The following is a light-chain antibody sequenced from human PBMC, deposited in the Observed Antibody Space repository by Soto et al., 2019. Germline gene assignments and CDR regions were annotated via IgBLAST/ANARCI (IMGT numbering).Light chain of an antibody. Sequence: EIVMTQSPATRSVSPGERATLSCRASQSVSSNLAWYQQKPGQAPRLLIYGASTRATGIPARFSGSGSGTEFTLTISSLQSEDFAVYYCQQYNNWPPEYTFGQGTKLEIK. CDR2: GAS. J-gene: IGKJ2*01. CDR1: QSVSSN. CDR3: QQYNNWPPEYT. V-gene: IGKV3-15*01.